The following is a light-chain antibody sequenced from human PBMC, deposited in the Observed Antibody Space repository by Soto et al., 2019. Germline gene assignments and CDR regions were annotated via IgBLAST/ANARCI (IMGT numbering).Light chain of an antibody. V-gene: IGLV4-69*01. CDR1: SGHSSYA. CDR3: QTCGTCIHVV. J-gene: IGLJ2*01. CDR2: LDSDGSH. Sequence: QLVLTQSPSASDSLGASVKLTCTLSSGHSSYAIAWHQQQPEKGPRYLMKLDSDGSHTKGDAIPDRFSGSSSGAERYLTISSLQSEDEADYSCQTCGTCIHVVFGGGTKLTVL.